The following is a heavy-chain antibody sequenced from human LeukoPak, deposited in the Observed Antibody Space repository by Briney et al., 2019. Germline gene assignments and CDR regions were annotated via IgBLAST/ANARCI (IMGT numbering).Heavy chain of an antibody. J-gene: IGHJ3*02. CDR3: ATLGEHIVVVTYAFDI. CDR2: ISGSGDST. CDR1: GFTFSNYA. V-gene: IGHV3-23*01. Sequence: GGSLRLSCAASGFTFSNYAMSWVRQAPGKGLEWVSGISGSGDSTYYADSVKGRFTISRDNSKNTPYLQMNSLRAEDTAVYYCATLGEHIVVVTYAFDIWGQGTMVTVSS. D-gene: IGHD2-21*02.